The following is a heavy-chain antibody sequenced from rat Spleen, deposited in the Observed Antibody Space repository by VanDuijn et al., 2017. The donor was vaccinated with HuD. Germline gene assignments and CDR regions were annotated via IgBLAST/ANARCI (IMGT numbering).Heavy chain of an antibody. CDR2: INPAGGDT. V-gene: IGHV5-31*01. Sequence: EVQLVESGGGLVQPGKSLKLSCVASGFTFSGYWMYWIRQTPGRGLEWVSSINPAGGDTYYPDSVTGRFTISRDIARSTLYLQMNSLRSADTATYYCTRNWDYWGQGVMVTVSS. D-gene: IGHD5-1*01. J-gene: IGHJ2*01. CDR3: TRNWDY. CDR1: GFTFSGYW.